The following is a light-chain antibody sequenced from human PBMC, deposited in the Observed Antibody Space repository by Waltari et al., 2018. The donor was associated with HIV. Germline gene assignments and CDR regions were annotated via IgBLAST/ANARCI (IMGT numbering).Light chain of an antibody. V-gene: IGLV3-1*01. J-gene: IGLJ2*01. CDR3: QAWDSSTVL. CDR1: YVGDKY. CDR2: QDD. Sequence: SHELTQPPSVSVSPGQTASITCPGDYVGDKYATWYQQRPGQSPVLVIYQDDKRPSGIPERFSGSNSGNTATLTITGTQAMDEADYYCQAWDSSTVLFGGGTKLTVL.